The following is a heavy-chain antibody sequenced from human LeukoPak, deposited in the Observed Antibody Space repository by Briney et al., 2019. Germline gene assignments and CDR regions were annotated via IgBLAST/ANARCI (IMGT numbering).Heavy chain of an antibody. CDR2: ISAYNGNT. CDR1: GYTFTSYG. CDR3: ARERWLQLTRYYFDY. J-gene: IGHJ4*02. Sequence: ASVKVSCKASGYTFTSYGISWVRQAPGQGLEWMGWISAYNGNTNYAQELQGRVTMTTDTSTSTAYMELRSLRSDDTAVYYCARERWLQLTRYYFDYWGQGTLVTVSS. V-gene: IGHV1-18*01. D-gene: IGHD5-24*01.